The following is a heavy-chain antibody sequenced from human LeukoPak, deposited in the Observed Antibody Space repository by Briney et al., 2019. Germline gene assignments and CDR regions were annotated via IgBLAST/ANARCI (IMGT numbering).Heavy chain of an antibody. Sequence: SETLSLTCAVYGGSFSGYYWSWIRQPPGKGLEWIGEINHSGSTNYNPSLKSRVTISVDTSKNQFSLKLSSVTAADTAVYYCARVGTIVGATRGGFDPWGQGTLVTVSS. CDR3: ARVGTIVGATRGGFDP. CDR1: GGSFSGYY. CDR2: INHSGST. V-gene: IGHV4-34*01. J-gene: IGHJ5*02. D-gene: IGHD1-26*01.